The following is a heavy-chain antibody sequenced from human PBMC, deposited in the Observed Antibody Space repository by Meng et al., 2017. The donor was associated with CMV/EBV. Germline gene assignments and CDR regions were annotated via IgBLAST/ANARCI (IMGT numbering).Heavy chain of an antibody. CDR2: INHSGST. CDR1: GGSFSGYY. J-gene: IGHJ4*02. D-gene: IGHD5-12*01. Sequence: LTCAVYGGSFSGYYWSWIRQPPGKGLGWIGEINHSGSTNYNPSLKSRVTISVDTSKNQFSLKLSSVTAADTAVYYCARGRRLRPFDYWGQGTLVTVSS. V-gene: IGHV4-34*01. CDR3: ARGRRLRPFDY.